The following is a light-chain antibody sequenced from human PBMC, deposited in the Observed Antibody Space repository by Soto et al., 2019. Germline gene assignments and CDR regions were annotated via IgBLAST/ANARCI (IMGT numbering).Light chain of an antibody. CDR3: QQSHNTPTP. CDR1: QSISTH. Sequence: DIQMTQSPSSLSASVGDRVAITCRTSQSISTHLNWYQQKPGRPPKLLIYDASTLQGGVPSRFSGGGSGTDFTLTITRLQPADFATYYCQQSHNTPTPFGGGTRVEI. V-gene: IGKV1-39*01. J-gene: IGKJ4*01. CDR2: DAS.